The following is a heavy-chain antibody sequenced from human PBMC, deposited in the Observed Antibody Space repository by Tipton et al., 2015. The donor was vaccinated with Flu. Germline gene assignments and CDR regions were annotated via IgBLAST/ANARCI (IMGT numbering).Heavy chain of an antibody. CDR1: GGSFSDFN. V-gene: IGHV4-34*01. D-gene: IGHD3-22*01. Sequence: TLSLTCGVSGGSFSDFNWGWIRQSPGKGLEWIGEIHHRGNTNYQSSLNSRVSISLDTSKNQFSLKLSSVTAADTAVYYCARDDSGFNDYWGPGTLVTVSS. CDR3: ARDDSGFNDY. J-gene: IGHJ4*02. CDR2: IHHRGNT.